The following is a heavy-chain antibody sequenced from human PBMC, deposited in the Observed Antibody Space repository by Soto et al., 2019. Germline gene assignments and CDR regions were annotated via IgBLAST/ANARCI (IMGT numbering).Heavy chain of an antibody. V-gene: IGHV3-30*18. D-gene: IGHD6-19*01. CDR1: GFTFSSCG. CDR2: ISYDGSNE. CDR3: AKVGGGRSGWSDY. J-gene: IGHJ4*02. Sequence: QVQVVESGGGVVQPGRSLRLSCAASGFTFSSCGMHWVRQAPGKWLEWVAHISYDGSNEYYADSVKGRFTICSDNSKNTLYLKMNSLRAEDTAAYYCAKVGGGRSGWSDYWCQGTLVTVSS.